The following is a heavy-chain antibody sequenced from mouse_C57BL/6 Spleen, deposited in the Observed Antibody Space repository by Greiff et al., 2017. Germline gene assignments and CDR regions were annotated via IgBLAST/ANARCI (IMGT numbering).Heavy chain of an antibody. V-gene: IGHV1-50*01. CDR1: GYTFTSYW. CDR2: IDPSDSYT. J-gene: IGHJ2*01. D-gene: IGHD1-1*01. Sequence: QVQLQQPGAELVKPGASVKLSCKASGYTFTSYWMQWVKQRPGQGLEWIGEIDPSDSYTNYNQKFKGKATLTVDTSSSTAYMQLSGLTSEDSAVYYCARRYYYGSNYFDYWGQGTTLTVSS. CDR3: ARRYYYGSNYFDY.